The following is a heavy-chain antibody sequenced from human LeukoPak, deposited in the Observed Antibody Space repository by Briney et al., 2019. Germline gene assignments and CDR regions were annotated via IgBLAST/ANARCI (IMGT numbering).Heavy chain of an antibody. Sequence: GASVKVSCKASGYTFTSYGISWVRQAPGQGLEWMGWISAYNGNTNYAQKLQGRVTMTTDTSTNTAYMELRSLRSDDTAVYYCARDPGLYSSGWYYFDYWGQGTLVTVSS. D-gene: IGHD6-19*01. V-gene: IGHV1-18*01. CDR2: ISAYNGNT. CDR1: GYTFTSYG. CDR3: ARDPGLYSSGWYYFDY. J-gene: IGHJ4*02.